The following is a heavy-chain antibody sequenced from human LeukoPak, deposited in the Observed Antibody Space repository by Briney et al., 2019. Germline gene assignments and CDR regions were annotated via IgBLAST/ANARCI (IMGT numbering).Heavy chain of an antibody. CDR2: INHSGST. V-gene: IGHV4-34*01. Sequence: PSETLSLTCTVSGGSISSYYWSWIRQPPGKGLEWIGEINHSGSTKYNPSLKSRVTISVDKSKNQFSLKLSSVTAADTAVYYCAREGDHYDTSGTLDYWGQGTLVTVSS. J-gene: IGHJ4*02. CDR1: GGSISSYY. D-gene: IGHD3-22*01. CDR3: AREGDHYDTSGTLDY.